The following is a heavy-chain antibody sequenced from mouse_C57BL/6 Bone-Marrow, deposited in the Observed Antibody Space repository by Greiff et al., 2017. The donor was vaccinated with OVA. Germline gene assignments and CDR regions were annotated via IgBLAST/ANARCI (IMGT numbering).Heavy chain of an antibody. J-gene: IGHJ2*01. V-gene: IGHV1-69*01. CDR1: GYTFTSYW. CDR2: IDPSDSYT. Sequence: QVQLKQPGAELVMPGASVKLSCKASGYTFTSYWMHWVKQRPGQGLEWIGEIDPSDSYTNYNQKFKGKSTLTVDKSSSTAYMQLSSLTSEDSAVYYCARRIYYSSSYGLFDYWGQGTTLTVSS. CDR3: ARRIYYSSSYGLFDY. D-gene: IGHD1-1*01.